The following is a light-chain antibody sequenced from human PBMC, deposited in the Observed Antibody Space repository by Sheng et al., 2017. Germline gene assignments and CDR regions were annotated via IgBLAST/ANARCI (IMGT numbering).Light chain of an antibody. CDR3: QHLKTYPLS. CDR2: AAS. Sequence: DIQLTQSPSFLSASVGDRVTITCRASQGISDSLAWYQQRPGRAPNLLISAASTLQSGVPSRFSGSGSGTEFTLTINSLQPEDSAAYYCQHLKTYPLSFGGGTKVEIK. J-gene: IGKJ4*01. CDR1: QGISDS. V-gene: IGKV1-9*01.